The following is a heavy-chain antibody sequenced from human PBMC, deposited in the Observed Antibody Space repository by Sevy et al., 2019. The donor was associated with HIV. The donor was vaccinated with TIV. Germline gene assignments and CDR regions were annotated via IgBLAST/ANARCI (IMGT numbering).Heavy chain of an antibody. V-gene: IGHV3-33*01. Sequence: GGSLRLSCAASGFTFSSYGMHWVRQAPDKGLEWVAVIWYDGSNKYYADSVKGRFTISRDNSKNTLYLQMNSLRAEDTAVYYCARDTVTTDYWGQGTLVTVSS. J-gene: IGHJ4*02. CDR1: GFTFSSYG. CDR3: ARDTVTTDY. D-gene: IGHD4-4*01. CDR2: IWYDGSNK.